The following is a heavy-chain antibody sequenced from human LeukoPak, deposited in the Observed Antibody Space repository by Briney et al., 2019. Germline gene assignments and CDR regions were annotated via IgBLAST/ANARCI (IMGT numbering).Heavy chain of an antibody. V-gene: IGHV1-24*01. CDR1: GYTLSELS. CDR2: FDPEDGET. Sequence: ASVKVSCKVSGYTLSELSMHWVRQAPGKGLEWRGGFDPEDGETIYAQKFQGRVTITRDRSMSTAYMELSSLRSEDTAMYYCASADSSGWGFDYWGQGTLVTVSS. D-gene: IGHD6-19*01. J-gene: IGHJ4*02. CDR3: ASADSSGWGFDY.